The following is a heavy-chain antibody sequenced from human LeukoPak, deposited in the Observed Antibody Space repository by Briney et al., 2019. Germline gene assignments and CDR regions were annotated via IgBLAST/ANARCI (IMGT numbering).Heavy chain of an antibody. CDR1: GYTFTGYY. J-gene: IGHJ4*02. V-gene: IGHV1-2*02. D-gene: IGHD3-16*01. CDR3: ATQRGSYLWGTDFDY. Sequence: ASVKVSCKASGYTFTGYYIHWVRQAPGQGLEWVGWINPNSGGTNYAQKFQGRVTMTRDTSISTAYMELSRLRSDDTAVYYCATQRGSYLWGTDFDYWGQGTLVTVSS. CDR2: INPNSGGT.